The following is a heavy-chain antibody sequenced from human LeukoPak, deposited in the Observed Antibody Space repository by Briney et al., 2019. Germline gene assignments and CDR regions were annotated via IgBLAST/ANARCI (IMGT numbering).Heavy chain of an antibody. CDR2: ISSSGDAI. D-gene: IGHD3-16*01. CDR3: ARDRQMIY. V-gene: IGHV3-48*04. Sequence: GGSLRLSGAASGFTFSSYNMNWVRQAPGKGLEWVSYISSSGDAIYYADSVKGRFTISRDNAKNSLSLQMNSLRADDTAVYYCARDRQMIYWGQGTLVTVSS. J-gene: IGHJ4*02. CDR1: GFTFSSYN.